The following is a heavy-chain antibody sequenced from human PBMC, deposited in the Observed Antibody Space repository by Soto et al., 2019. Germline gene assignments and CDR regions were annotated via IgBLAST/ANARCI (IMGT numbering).Heavy chain of an antibody. CDR1: GYTFTSYY. Sequence: ASVKVSCKASGYTFTSYYMHWVRQAPGQGLEWMGIINPSGGSTSYAQKFQGRVTMTRDTSTSTVYMELSSLRSEDTAAYYCARLFGFDDFWDVWGQGTTVTVSS. V-gene: IGHV1-46*01. CDR3: ARLFGFDDFWDV. D-gene: IGHD3-3*01. CDR2: INPSGGST. J-gene: IGHJ6*02.